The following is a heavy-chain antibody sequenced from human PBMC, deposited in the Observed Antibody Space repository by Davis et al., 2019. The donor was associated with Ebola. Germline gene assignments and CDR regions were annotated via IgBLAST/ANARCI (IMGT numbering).Heavy chain of an antibody. CDR1: GGSFSGYY. V-gene: IGHV4-34*01. J-gene: IGHJ6*02. D-gene: IGHD6-6*01. CDR2: INHSGST. Sequence: MPSETLSLTCAVYGGSFSGYYWNWIRQPPGKGLEWIGEINHSGSTNYNPSLKSRVTISVDTSKNQFSLKLSSVTAADTAVYYCARARPVSIAARVYYYYGMDVWGQGTTVTVSS. CDR3: ARARPVSIAARVYYYYGMDV.